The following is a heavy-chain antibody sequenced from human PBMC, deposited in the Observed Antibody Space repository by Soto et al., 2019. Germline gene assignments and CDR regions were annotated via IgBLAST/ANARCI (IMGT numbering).Heavy chain of an antibody. CDR3: ARSTNGAVPDSINI. CDR1: GFTFSHYA. CDR2: ISRDGSST. D-gene: IGHD4-17*01. J-gene: IGHJ1*01. Sequence: QVQVVESGGRVVQPGGSLRLSCEGSGFTFSHYAMHCVRQAPGGGLEWVAVISRDGSSTYYGDSVKGRFTVSRDNAKNSVFLSMTSLRAADTAVFYCARSTNGAVPDSINIWGQGTLVTVSS. V-gene: IGHV3-30-3*01.